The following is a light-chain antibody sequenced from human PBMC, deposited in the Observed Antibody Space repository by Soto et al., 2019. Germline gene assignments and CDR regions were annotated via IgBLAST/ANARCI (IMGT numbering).Light chain of an antibody. CDR1: SSDVGSYNL. CDR2: EGS. Sequence: QSVLTQPASVSGSPGQSITISCTGTSSDVGSYNLVSWYQQHPGKAPKLKIYEGSKRPSGVSNRFSGSKSGNTASLTISGLQAEDKADYYCCSYAGSSTWVFGGGTKVTVL. CDR3: CSYAGSSTWV. J-gene: IGLJ3*02. V-gene: IGLV2-23*01.